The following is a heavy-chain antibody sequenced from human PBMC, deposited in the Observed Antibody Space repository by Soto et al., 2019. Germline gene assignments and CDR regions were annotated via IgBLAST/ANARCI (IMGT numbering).Heavy chain of an antibody. V-gene: IGHV1-2*02. J-gene: IGHJ4*02. D-gene: IGHD5-12*01. CDR3: ARDVGYNYFFDS. Sequence: QVQLGQSGAEVKQPGASVKVSCKASGYTFTGYSIHWVRQAPGQGLEWMGWIYPSSGVTKYAQEFQGRVTKTRDTSISTAHMELNRLKSDDTAVYFCARDVGYNYFFDSWGQGTLVTVSS. CDR2: IYPSSGVT. CDR1: GYTFTGYS.